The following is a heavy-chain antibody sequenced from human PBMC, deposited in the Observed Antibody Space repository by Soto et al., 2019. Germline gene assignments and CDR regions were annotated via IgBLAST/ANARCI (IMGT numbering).Heavy chain of an antibody. V-gene: IGHV3-15*07. CDR3: TTDSYITSIIVRFDY. CDR2: VKSKTDGGTT. Sequence: GGSLRLSCAASGFTFSNAWINWVRQTPGKGLEWVGRVKSKTDGGTTDFAAPVKGRFAISRDDSKNMVYLEMNSLKTEDTAIYYCTTDSYITSIIVRFDYWGHGTLVTVSS. D-gene: IGHD3-22*01. J-gene: IGHJ4*01. CDR1: GFTFSNAW.